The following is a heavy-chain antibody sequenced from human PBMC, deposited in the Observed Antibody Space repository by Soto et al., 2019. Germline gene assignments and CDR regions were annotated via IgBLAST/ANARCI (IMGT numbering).Heavy chain of an antibody. Sequence: PGGSLRLSCAASGFTFSSYGMHWVRQAPGKGLEWVAVIWYDGSNKYYADSVKGRFTISRDNSKNTLYLQMNSLRAEDTAVYYCAREGCSSTSCHFDYWGQGTLVTVSS. J-gene: IGHJ4*02. V-gene: IGHV3-33*01. CDR1: GFTFSSYG. CDR2: IWYDGSNK. CDR3: AREGCSSTSCHFDY. D-gene: IGHD2-2*01.